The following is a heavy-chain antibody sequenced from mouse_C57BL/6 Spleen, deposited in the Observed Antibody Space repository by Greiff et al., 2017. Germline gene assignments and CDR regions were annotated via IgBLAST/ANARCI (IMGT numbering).Heavy chain of an antibody. CDR3: ARGSSVTGHAMDY. D-gene: IGHD3-2*02. Sequence: EVHLVESGPELVKPGASVKMSCKASGYTFTDYNMHWVKQSHGKSLEWIGYINPNNGGTSYNQKFKGKATLTVNKSSSTAYMELRSLTSEDSAVYYCARGSSVTGHAMDYWGQGTSVTVSS. CDR1: GYTFTDYN. J-gene: IGHJ4*01. CDR2: INPNNGGT. V-gene: IGHV1-22*01.